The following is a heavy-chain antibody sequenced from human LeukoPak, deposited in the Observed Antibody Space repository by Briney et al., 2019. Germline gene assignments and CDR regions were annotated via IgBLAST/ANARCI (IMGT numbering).Heavy chain of an antibody. J-gene: IGHJ5*02. CDR3: ARAGINNWNYAGGNWFDP. CDR1: GYTFTSYD. CDR2: MNPNSGNT. Sequence: ASXXVXCKASGYTFTSYDINWVRQATGQGLEWMGWMNPNSGNTGYAQKFQGRVTITRNTSISTAYMELSSLRSEDTAVYYCARAGINNWNYAGGNWFDPWGQGTLVTVSS. D-gene: IGHD1-7*01. V-gene: IGHV1-8*01.